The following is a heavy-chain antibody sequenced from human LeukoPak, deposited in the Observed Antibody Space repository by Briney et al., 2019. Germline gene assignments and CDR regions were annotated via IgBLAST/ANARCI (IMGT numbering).Heavy chain of an antibody. J-gene: IGHJ2*01. CDR3: ARIASDWGSKYWYFDL. CDR2: INPLSGET. CDR1: GYTFAVYF. Sequence: ASVTVSCTASGYTFAVYFIHWVRQAPGQGLEWMGWINPLSGETNYTQKFEARVTMTRDTSITTAYMELTSLRFDDTAIYYCARIASDWGSKYWYFDLWGRGTLVTASS. D-gene: IGHD2-21*01. V-gene: IGHV1-2*02.